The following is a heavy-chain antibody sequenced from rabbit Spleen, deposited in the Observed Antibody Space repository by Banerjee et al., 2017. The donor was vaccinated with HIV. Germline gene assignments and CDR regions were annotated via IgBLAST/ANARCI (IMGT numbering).Heavy chain of an antibody. J-gene: IGHJ5*01. CDR1: GFSFSNKAV. CDR3: ARDRRNSDARFDRLDL. D-gene: IGHD1-1*01. V-gene: IGHV1S45*01. Sequence: QEQLVESGGGLVQPGGSLKLSCTASGFSFSNKAVMCWVRQAPGKGLEWIACINAITGKAVYASWAKGRFTFSKTSSTTVTLQMTSLTAADTATYFCARDRRNSDARFDRLDLWGQGTLVTVS. CDR2: INAITGKA.